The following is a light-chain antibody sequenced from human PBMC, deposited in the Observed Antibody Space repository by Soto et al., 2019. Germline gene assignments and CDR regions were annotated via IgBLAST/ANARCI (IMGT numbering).Light chain of an antibody. CDR1: QSVLYSSNNKNY. V-gene: IGKV4-1*01. Sequence: DIVMTQSPDSLAVSLGERATINCESSQSVLYSSNNKNYLAWYQQKPGQPPKLLIYWASARESGVPDRFSGSWSGTDFTLTISSLQAEDVAVYYCQQYYSTPLTFGPGTKVDIK. CDR3: QQYYSTPLT. J-gene: IGKJ3*01. CDR2: WAS.